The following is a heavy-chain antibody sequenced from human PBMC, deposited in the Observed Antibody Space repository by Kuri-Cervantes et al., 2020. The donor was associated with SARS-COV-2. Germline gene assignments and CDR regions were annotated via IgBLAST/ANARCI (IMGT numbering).Heavy chain of an antibody. V-gene: IGHV4-39*01. CDR3: ARATLVRYFDC. J-gene: IGHJ4*03. CDR2: SFYSGST. Sequence: SETLSLTCTVSGGSITSDYLWGWIRQPPGKGLEWIGNSFYSGSTFYNSSLKSRVTISVDTSKNQFSLELSSVTAADTAVYYCARATLVRYFDCLSQGTTVTVSS. D-gene: IGHD2-2*01. CDR1: GGSITSDYL.